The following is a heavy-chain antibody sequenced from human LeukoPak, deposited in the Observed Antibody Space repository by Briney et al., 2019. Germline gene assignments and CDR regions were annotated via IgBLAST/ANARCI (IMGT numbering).Heavy chain of an antibody. V-gene: IGHV1-69*13. D-gene: IGHD2-2*01. Sequence: ASVKVSCKASGYTFTSYGISWVRQAPGQGLEWMGGIIPIFGTTNYAQKFQDRVTITADESTSTAYMELSSLRSEDTAVYYCASGQGYQLLNWVVFDPWGQGTLVTVSS. CDR1: GYTFTSYG. J-gene: IGHJ5*02. CDR2: IIPIFGTT. CDR3: ASGQGYQLLNWVVFDP.